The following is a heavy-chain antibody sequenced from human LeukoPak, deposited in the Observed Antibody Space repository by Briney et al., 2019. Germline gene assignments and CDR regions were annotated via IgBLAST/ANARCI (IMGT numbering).Heavy chain of an antibody. CDR3: ARMDVRSGYYKDAFDI. J-gene: IGHJ3*02. CDR1: GGSFSGYY. Sequence: SETLSLTCAVYGGSFSGYYWSWIRQPPGRGLEWIGEINHSGSTNYNPSLKSRVTISVDTSKNQFSLKLSSVTAADTAVYYCARMDVRSGYYKDAFDIWGQGTMVTVSS. CDR2: INHSGST. V-gene: IGHV4-34*01. D-gene: IGHD3-3*01.